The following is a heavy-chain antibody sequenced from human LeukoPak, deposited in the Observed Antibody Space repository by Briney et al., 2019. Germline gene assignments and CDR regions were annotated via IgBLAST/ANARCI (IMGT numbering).Heavy chain of an antibody. J-gene: IGHJ5*02. Sequence: PSETLSLTCTVSGYSISSGYYWGWIRQPPGKGLEWIGEINHSGSTNYNPSLKSRVTISVDTSKNQFSLKLSSVTAADTAVYYCARVGGGYSGYDYGGWFDPWGQGTLVTVSS. D-gene: IGHD5-12*01. CDR2: INHSGST. CDR1: GYSISSGYY. V-gene: IGHV4-38-2*02. CDR3: ARVGGGYSGYDYGGWFDP.